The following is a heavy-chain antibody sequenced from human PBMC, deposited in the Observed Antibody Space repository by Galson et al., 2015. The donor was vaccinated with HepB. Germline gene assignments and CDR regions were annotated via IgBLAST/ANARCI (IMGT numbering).Heavy chain of an antibody. J-gene: IGHJ3*02. CDR3: ARAGTWLRIDAFDI. CDR2: IWYDGSNK. Sequence: SLRLACAASGFTFSSYGMHWVRQAPGKGLEWVAVIWYDGSNKYYADSVKGRFTISRDNSKNKLYLKMNSLRAEDTAVYYCARAGTWLRIDAFDIWGQGTMVTVSS. CDR1: GFTFSSYG. V-gene: IGHV3-33*01. D-gene: IGHD5-12*01.